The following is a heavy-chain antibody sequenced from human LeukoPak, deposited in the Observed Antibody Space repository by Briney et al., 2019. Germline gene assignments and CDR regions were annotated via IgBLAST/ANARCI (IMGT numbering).Heavy chain of an antibody. V-gene: IGHV3-23*01. Sequence: PGGSLRLSCAASGFSFSSYDMSWVRQAPGKGLEWVSGISGSGGSTYYADSVKGRFTISRDNAKNSLYLQMNSLRAEDTAVYYCASLAAADGTYYFDYWGQGTLVTVSS. J-gene: IGHJ4*02. CDR2: ISGSGGST. D-gene: IGHD6-13*01. CDR1: GFSFSSYD. CDR3: ASLAAADGTYYFDY.